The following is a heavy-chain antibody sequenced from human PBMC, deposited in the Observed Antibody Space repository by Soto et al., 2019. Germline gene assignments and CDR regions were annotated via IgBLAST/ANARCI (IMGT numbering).Heavy chain of an antibody. V-gene: IGHV4-59*08. CDR2: IYDIKST. J-gene: IGHJ5*02. D-gene: IGHD1-20*01. CDR3: AGQPYNSRFDP. CDR1: GGSISNYC. Sequence: SETLSLTCTVSGGSISNYCWSWIRQPPGKGLEWIGYIYDIKSTNYNPSLKSRVTISVDTSKNQFSLKLSSVTVADTAVYYCAGQPYNSRFDPWGQGTLVTAPQ.